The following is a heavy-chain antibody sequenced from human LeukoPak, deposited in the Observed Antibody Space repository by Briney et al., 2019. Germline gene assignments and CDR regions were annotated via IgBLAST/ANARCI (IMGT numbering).Heavy chain of an antibody. V-gene: IGHV3-23*01. CDR2: ISDSGGSI. D-gene: IGHD1-7*01. CDR1: GFTFSSYA. J-gene: IGHJ4*02. CDR3: AKGTNWNYYFDY. Sequence: GGSLRLSCAASGFTFSSYAMSWVRQAPGKGLEWVSAISDSGGSIYYADSVKGRFTISRDNSKNTLYLQMNSLRAEDTAVYYCAKGTNWNYYFDYWGQGTLVTVSS.